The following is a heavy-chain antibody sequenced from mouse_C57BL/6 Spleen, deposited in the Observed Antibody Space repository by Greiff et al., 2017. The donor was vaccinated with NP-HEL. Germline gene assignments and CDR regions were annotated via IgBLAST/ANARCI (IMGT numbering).Heavy chain of an antibody. J-gene: IGHJ3*01. CDR1: GFTFSDYG. CDR2: ISSGSSTI. D-gene: IGHD4-1*01. V-gene: IGHV5-17*01. Sequence: EVQLVESGGGLVKPGGSLKLSCAASGFTFSDYGMHWVRQAPEKGLEWVAYISSGSSTIYYADTVKGRFTISRDNAKNTLFLQMTRLRSEDTAMYYCARPLLTGAFAYWGQGTLVTVSA. CDR3: ARPLLTGAFAY.